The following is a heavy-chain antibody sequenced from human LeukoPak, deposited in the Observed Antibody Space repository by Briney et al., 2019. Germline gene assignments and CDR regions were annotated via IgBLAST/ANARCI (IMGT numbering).Heavy chain of an antibody. V-gene: IGHV4-31*03. D-gene: IGHD1-7*01. CDR1: GDSISSGSYY. J-gene: IGHJ3*01. CDR2: IYYGGGT. Sequence: SETLSLTCTVSGDSISSGSYYWSWIRQHPGKGLEWIGYIYYGGGTYYNPSLKSRVTLSVDTSKNQFSLRLTSVTAVDTAVYYCARDRGTRLDAFDFWGRGTMVTVSS. CDR3: ARDRGTRLDAFDF.